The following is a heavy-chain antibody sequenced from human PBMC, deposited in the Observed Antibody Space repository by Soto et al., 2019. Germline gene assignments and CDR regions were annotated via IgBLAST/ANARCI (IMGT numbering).Heavy chain of an antibody. Sequence: GSLKISCAASGFTFSSYGMHWVRQAPGKGLEWVAVIWYDGSNKYYADSVKGRFTISRDNSKNTLYLQMNSLRAEDTAVYYCASFYGSGSYLGYSDYWGQGTLLTVSS. J-gene: IGHJ4*02. CDR2: IWYDGSNK. CDR1: GFTFSSYG. V-gene: IGHV3-33*01. CDR3: ASFYGSGSYLGYSDY. D-gene: IGHD3-10*01.